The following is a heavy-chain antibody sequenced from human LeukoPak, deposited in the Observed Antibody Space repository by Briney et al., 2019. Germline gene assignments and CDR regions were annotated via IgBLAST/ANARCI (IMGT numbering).Heavy chain of an antibody. Sequence: SETLSLTCAVYGGSFSGYYWSWIRQPPGKGLEWIGEINHSGSTNYNPSLKSRVTISVDTSKNQFSLKLRSVTAADTAVYYCARDHQGTYFDFWSGSKANNYYYMDVWGKGTTVTVSS. CDR2: INHSGST. CDR1: GGSFSGYY. D-gene: IGHD3-3*01. V-gene: IGHV4-34*01. J-gene: IGHJ6*03. CDR3: ARDHQGTYFDFWSGSKANNYYYMDV.